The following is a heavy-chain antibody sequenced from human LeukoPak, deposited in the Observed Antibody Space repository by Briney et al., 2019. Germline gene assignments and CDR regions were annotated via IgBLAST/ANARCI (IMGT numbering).Heavy chain of an antibody. D-gene: IGHD6-13*01. CDR2: IYDSGNT. CDR1: GGSISGSS. Sequence: PSETLSLTCTVSGGSISGSSWSWIRQPPGKALEWIGYIYDSGNTNKNPSLKSRVIISLDTSKNQFSLKLSSVTAADTAVYYCARASFSTAAAGTIDYWGQGTLVTVSS. J-gene: IGHJ4*02. V-gene: IGHV4-59*12. CDR3: ARASFSTAAAGTIDY.